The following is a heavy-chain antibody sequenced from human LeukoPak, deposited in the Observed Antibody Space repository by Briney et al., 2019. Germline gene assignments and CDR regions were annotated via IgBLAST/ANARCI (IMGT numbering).Heavy chain of an antibody. J-gene: IGHJ4*02. CDR3: ARDDRGDYEDY. V-gene: IGHV3-7*01. D-gene: IGHD4-17*01. CDR2: IKEDGSEK. CDR1: GFTFSNYW. Sequence: GGSLRLSCAASGFTFSNYWMTWVRQAPGKGLEWVANIKEDGSEKDYVDSVKGRFTISRDNAKNSLYLQMNSLRAEDTAVYYCARDDRGDYEDYWGQGTLVTVSS.